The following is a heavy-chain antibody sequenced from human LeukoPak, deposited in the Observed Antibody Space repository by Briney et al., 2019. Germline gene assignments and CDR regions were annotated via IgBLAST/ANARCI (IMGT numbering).Heavy chain of an antibody. CDR2: IYYSGST. J-gene: IGHJ4*02. CDR1: GGSISSYY. D-gene: IGHD3-10*01. V-gene: IGHV4-59*01. CDR3: ARWTRFRLGYYGSGRLSGLDY. Sequence: PSETLSLTCTVSGGSISSYYWSWIRQPPGKGLEWIGYIYYSGSTNYNPSLKSRVTISVDTSKNQFSLKLSSVTAADTAVYYCARWTRFRLGYYGSGRLSGLDYWGQGTLVTVSS.